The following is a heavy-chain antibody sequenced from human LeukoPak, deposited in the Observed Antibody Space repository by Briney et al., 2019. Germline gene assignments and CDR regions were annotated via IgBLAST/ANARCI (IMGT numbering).Heavy chain of an antibody. CDR3: ARGHSPVTTKVSYFQH. Sequence: PSETLSLTCAVYGGSFSGYYWSWIRQPPGKGLEWIGEINHSGSTNYNPPLTSRVTILVDTSKNQFSLKLSSVTAADTAVYYCARGHSPVTTKVSYFQHWGQGTLVTVSS. D-gene: IGHD4-17*01. CDR2: INHSGST. V-gene: IGHV4-34*01. J-gene: IGHJ1*01. CDR1: GGSFSGYY.